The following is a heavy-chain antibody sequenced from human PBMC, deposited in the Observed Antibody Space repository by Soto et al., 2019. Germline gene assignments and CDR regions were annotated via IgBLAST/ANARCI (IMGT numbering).Heavy chain of an antibody. D-gene: IGHD6-13*01. V-gene: IGHV3-21*01. Sequence: SLRLSCAASGFTFSSFAMSWVRQAPGKGLEWVSSITSSSTYIYYADSVKGRFTISRDNAKNSLYLQMNSLRAEDTAVYYCARDRSSSWYLGYYYGMDVWGQGTTVTVSS. CDR1: GFTFSSFA. J-gene: IGHJ6*02. CDR3: ARDRSSSWYLGYYYGMDV. CDR2: ITSSSTYI.